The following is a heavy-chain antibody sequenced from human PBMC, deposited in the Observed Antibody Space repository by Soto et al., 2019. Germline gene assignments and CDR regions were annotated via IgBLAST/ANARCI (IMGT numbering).Heavy chain of an antibody. V-gene: IGHV5-10-1*01. D-gene: IGHD6-6*01. J-gene: IGHJ6*02. CDR1: GYSFTSYW. CDR3: ARESSSSGGYYYYGMDV. Sequence: GGSLKISCKGSGYSFTSYWISWVRQMPGKGLEWMGRIDPSDSYTNYSTSFQGHVTISADKSISTAYLQWSSLKASDTAMYYCARESSSSGGYYYYGMDVWGQGTTVTVSS. CDR2: IDPSDSYT.